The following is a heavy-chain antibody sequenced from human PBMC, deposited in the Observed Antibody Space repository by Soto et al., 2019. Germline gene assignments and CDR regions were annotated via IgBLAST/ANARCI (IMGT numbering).Heavy chain of an antibody. CDR3: ARSGGSFNFYY. J-gene: IGHJ4*02. Sequence: QLQLQEAGPGLVKPSETLSRTCSVSGGSISSYYWSWIRQPAGKGLEWIVRIQGIGNTNYNPSLKSRVTMSVDTSKNQFSLKLSSVTAADTAVYYCARSGGSFNFYYWGQGTLVTVSS. CDR1: GGSISSYY. D-gene: IGHD1-26*01. CDR2: IQGIGNT. V-gene: IGHV4-4*07.